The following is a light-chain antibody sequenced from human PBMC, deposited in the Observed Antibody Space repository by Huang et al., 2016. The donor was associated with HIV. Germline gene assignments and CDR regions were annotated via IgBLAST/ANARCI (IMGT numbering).Light chain of an antibody. V-gene: IGKV1-27*01. CDR1: QGISNS. Sequence: DIQMTQSPSSLSASVGDRVTITCRASQGISNSLAWYQPKPGKVPRLLIYAASTLQSGVPSRFSGSRSGRDFSLTIGSLQPEDVATYYCQKYDSAPLTFGGGTKVEI. CDR3: QKYDSAPLT. CDR2: AAS. J-gene: IGKJ4*01.